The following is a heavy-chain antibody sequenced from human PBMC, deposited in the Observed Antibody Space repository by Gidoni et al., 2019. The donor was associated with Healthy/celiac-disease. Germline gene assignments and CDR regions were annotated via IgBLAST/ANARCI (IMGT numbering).Heavy chain of an antibody. CDR2: IKSKTDGGTT. CDR3: TTALVVGARDAFDI. Sequence: EVQLVESGGGLVKPGWSLRLSCSSSGFTFSNAWMSWVRQAPGKGLEWVGRIKSKTDGGTTDYAAPVKGRFTISRDDSKNTLYLQMNSLKTEDTAVYYCTTALVVGARDAFDIWGQGTMVTVSS. V-gene: IGHV3-15*01. D-gene: IGHD1-26*01. J-gene: IGHJ3*02. CDR1: GFTFSNAW.